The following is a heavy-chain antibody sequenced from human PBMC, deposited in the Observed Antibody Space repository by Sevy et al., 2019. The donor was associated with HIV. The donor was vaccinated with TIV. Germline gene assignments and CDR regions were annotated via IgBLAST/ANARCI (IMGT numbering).Heavy chain of an antibody. Sequence: GGSLRLSCAASGLTFSSYAMSWVRQAPGKGLEWVSAISGSGGSTYYADSVKGRFTISRDNSKNTLYLQMNSLRAEDTAVYYCATTLLKLAVAGKEQFDPWGQGTLVTVSS. D-gene: IGHD6-19*01. CDR3: ATTLLKLAVAGKEQFDP. CDR1: GLTFSSYA. CDR2: ISGSGGST. V-gene: IGHV3-23*01. J-gene: IGHJ5*02.